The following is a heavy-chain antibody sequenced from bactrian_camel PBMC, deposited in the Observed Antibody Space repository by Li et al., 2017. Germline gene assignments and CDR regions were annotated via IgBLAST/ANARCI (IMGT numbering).Heavy chain of an antibody. J-gene: IGHJ4*01. CDR3: AAGQWKCTGARALSRVTYDY. D-gene: IGHD2*01. Sequence: HVQLVESGGGSVEAGGSLRLSCVANGFVFRNYCMAWFRQVTGREREGVAAITTGGGTTYYSDTVKGRFTVSQSSADNTLTLQMNDLKPTDTAIYYCAAGQWKCTGARALSRVTYDYWGQGTQVTVS. CDR2: ITTGGGTT. CDR1: GFVFRNYC. V-gene: IGHV3S1*01.